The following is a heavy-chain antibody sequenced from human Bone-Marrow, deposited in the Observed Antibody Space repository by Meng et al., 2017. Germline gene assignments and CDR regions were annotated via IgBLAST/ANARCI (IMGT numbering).Heavy chain of an antibody. CDR3: ARGFVGAAADLFDY. CDR1: GYTFTSYA. V-gene: IGHV3-33*01. CDR2: IWYDGSNK. J-gene: IGHJ4*02. D-gene: IGHD6-13*01. Sequence: QVQRGQSGGGVKKPGASGKVYCKASGYTFTSYAMHWVRQAPGKGLEWVAVIWYDGSNKYYADSVKGRFTISRDNSKNTLYLQMNSLRAEDTAVYYCARGFVGAAADLFDYWGQGTLVTVSS.